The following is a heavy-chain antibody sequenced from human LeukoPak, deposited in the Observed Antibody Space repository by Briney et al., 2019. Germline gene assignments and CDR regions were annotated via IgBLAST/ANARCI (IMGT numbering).Heavy chain of an antibody. CDR3: ASYTIAEYYFDY. CDR1: GFTFSSYW. Sequence: GGSLRLSCAASGFTFSSYWMSWVRQAPGKGLEWVANIKQDGSEKYYVDSVKGRFTISRDNAKNSLYLQMNSLGAEDTAVYYCASYTIAEYYFDYWGQGTLVTVSS. CDR2: IKQDGSEK. J-gene: IGHJ4*02. V-gene: IGHV3-7*01. D-gene: IGHD6-13*01.